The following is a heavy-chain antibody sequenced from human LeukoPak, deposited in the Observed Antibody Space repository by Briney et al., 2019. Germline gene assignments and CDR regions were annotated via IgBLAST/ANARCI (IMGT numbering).Heavy chain of an antibody. CDR2: IWDDGSNQ. V-gene: IGHV3-33*01. CDR1: GFVFSTYG. D-gene: IGHD3-22*01. Sequence: GVSLRLSCAASGFVFSTYGMHRVRQAPGKGLEWVAVIWDDGSNQYYVDSVRGRFTISRDNSKNTLYLQMNSLRAEDTAVYYCARDGGYHDSSGYYHSYYFDYWGQGTLVTVFS. J-gene: IGHJ4*02. CDR3: ARDGGYHDSSGYYHSYYFDY.